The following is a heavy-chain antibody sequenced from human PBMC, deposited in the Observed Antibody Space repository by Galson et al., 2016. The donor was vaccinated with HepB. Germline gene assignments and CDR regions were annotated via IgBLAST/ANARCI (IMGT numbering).Heavy chain of an antibody. CDR3: TPWSGMDV. Sequence: SLRLSCAASGFTFTAAWMSWVRQAPGKGLEWVGRIKTKTEGGTIDYAAPVKGRFTISRDDSKNTLYLQMNSLKTEDTAVYYCTPWSGMDVWGQGTTVTVSS. V-gene: IGHV3-15*01. D-gene: IGHD1-1*01. J-gene: IGHJ6*02. CDR1: GFTFTAAW. CDR2: IKTKTEGGTI.